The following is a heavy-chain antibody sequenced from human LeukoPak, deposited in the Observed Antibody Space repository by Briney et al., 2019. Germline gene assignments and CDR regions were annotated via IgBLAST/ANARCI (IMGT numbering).Heavy chain of an antibody. Sequence: PGGSLRLSCAASGFTFSSYGMSWVRQAPGKGLEWVSAFSGSGGSTYYADSVKGRFTISRDNSKNTLYLQMNSLRAEDTAVYYCAKDHSSSWYGAFDYWGQGTLVTVSS. CDR3: AKDHSSSWYGAFDY. J-gene: IGHJ4*02. V-gene: IGHV3-23*01. D-gene: IGHD6-13*01. CDR1: GFTFSSYG. CDR2: FSGSGGST.